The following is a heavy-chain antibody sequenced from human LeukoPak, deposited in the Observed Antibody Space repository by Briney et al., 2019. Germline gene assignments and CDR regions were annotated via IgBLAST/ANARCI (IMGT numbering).Heavy chain of an antibody. D-gene: IGHD3-16*02. CDR3: ARDRYYDYVWGSYRYLWDY. Sequence: GGSLRLSCAASGFTFSSYWMHWVRQAPGKGLVWVSRINSDGSSTNYADSVKGRFTISRDNAKNTLYLQMNSLRAEGTAVYYCARDRYYDYVWGSYRYLWDYWGQGTLVTVSS. V-gene: IGHV3-74*01. CDR2: INSDGSST. CDR1: GFTFSSYW. J-gene: IGHJ4*02.